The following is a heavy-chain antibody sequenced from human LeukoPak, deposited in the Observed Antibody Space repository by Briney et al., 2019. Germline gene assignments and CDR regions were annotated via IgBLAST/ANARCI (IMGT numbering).Heavy chain of an antibody. CDR3: ARLGSGWSEGYFDY. CDR1: GFTFSDYY. J-gene: IGHJ4*02. V-gene: IGHV3-11*01. CDR2: ISSSTTTI. Sequence: GGSLRLSCAASGFTFSDYYMSWIRQAPGKGLEWVSDISSSTTTIYYADSVKGRFTISRDNSQNSLFLQMNSLRAEDTAVYYCARLGSGWSEGYFDYWGQGTLVTVSS. D-gene: IGHD6-19*01.